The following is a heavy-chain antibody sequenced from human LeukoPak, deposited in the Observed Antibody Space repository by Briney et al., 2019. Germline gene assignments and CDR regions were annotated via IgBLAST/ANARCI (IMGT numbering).Heavy chain of an antibody. Sequence: GGSLRLSCAASGFTFSSYGMHWVRQAPGRGLEWVAVISYDGSNKYYADSVKGRFTISRDNSKNTLYLQMNSLRSEDTAVYYCAKDRVSSTYYFDYWGQGTVVTVSS. V-gene: IGHV3-30*18. J-gene: IGHJ4*02. CDR2: ISYDGSNK. CDR3: AKDRVSSTYYFDY. CDR1: GFTFSSYG. D-gene: IGHD6-13*01.